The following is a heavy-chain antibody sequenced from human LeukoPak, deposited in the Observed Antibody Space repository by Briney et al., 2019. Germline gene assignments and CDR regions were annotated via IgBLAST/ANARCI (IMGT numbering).Heavy chain of an antibody. CDR2: ISGSGGST. V-gene: IGHV3-23*01. Sequence: GRSLRLSCAASGFTFSSYAMSWVRQAPGKGLEWVSAISGSGGSTYYADSVKGRFTISRDNAKNSLYLQMDSLRAEDTAVYYCARDPIKPLGPMDVWGKGTTVTVSS. J-gene: IGHJ6*04. CDR1: GFTFSSYA. CDR3: ARDPIKPLGPMDV.